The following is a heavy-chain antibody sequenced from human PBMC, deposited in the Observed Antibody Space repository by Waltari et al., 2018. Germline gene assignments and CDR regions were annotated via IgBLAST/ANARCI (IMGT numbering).Heavy chain of an antibody. D-gene: IGHD6-6*01. Sequence: QVQLVQSGAEVKKPGASVKVSCQASGCTFTSYDINWVRQATGQGLEWMGWRNPNSGNTGYAQKFQGRVTMTRNTSISTAYMELSSLRSEDTAVYYCARCRIAARQFDPWGQGTLVTVSS. V-gene: IGHV1-8*02. CDR3: ARCRIAARQFDP. J-gene: IGHJ5*02. CDR1: GCTFTSYD. CDR2: RNPNSGNT.